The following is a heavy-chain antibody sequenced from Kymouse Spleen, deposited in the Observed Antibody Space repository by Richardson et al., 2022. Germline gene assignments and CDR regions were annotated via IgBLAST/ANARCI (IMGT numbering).Heavy chain of an antibody. CDR3: ARGGDIVLMVFPFDY. CDR2: INHSGST. D-gene: IGHD2-8*01. Sequence: QVQLQQWGAGLLKPSETLSLTCAVYGGSFSGYYWSWIRQPPGKGLEWIGEINHSGSTNYNPSLKSRVTISVDTSKNQFSLKLSSVTAADTAVYYCARGGDIVLMVFPFDYWGQGTLVTVSS. V-gene: IGHV4-34*01. J-gene: IGHJ4*02. CDR1: GGSFSGYY.